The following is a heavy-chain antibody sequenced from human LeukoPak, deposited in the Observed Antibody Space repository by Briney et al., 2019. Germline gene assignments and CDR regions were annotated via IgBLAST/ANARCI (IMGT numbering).Heavy chain of an antibody. Sequence: GGSLRLSCAASGFSVSNYYMSWVRQPPGKGLEWVSVMYTGGGRYYGDSVKGRFTVSRDNSKNTVFLQMNSLRVEDTALYYCTRGQSYCGADCYSDWGQGTLVTVSS. CDR3: TRGQSYCGADCYSD. J-gene: IGHJ4*02. D-gene: IGHD2-21*02. CDR2: MYTGGGR. CDR1: GFSVSNYY. V-gene: IGHV3-66*01.